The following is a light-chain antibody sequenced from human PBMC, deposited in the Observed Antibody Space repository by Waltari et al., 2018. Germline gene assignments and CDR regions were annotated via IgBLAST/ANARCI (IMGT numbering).Light chain of an antibody. CDR1: SGHSSNV. CDR3: QTGGHGTWV. Sequence: QLVLTQSPSASASLGASVKLTCTLSSGHSSNVIAWLQQQPEKGPRYLMKVNSDGSHSKGDEIPERFSGSTSGAGRYLTISSVQPEDEADYYCQTGGHGTWVFGGGTKLTVL. CDR2: VNSDGSH. J-gene: IGLJ3*02. V-gene: IGLV4-69*01.